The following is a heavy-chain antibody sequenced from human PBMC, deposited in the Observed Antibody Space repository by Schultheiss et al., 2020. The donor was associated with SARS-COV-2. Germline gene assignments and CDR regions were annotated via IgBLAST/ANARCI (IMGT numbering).Heavy chain of an antibody. Sequence: SETLSLTCTVSVGSISSYYWSWIRQPPGKGLEWIGEIHHSGSTNYNPSLKSRVTISVDTSKNQFSLKLSSVTAADTAVYYCARDVRCSGGSCLSGLDYWGQGTLVTVSS. J-gene: IGHJ4*02. D-gene: IGHD2-15*01. CDR3: ARDVRCSGGSCLSGLDY. CDR1: VGSISSYY. CDR2: IHHSGST. V-gene: IGHV4-59*12.